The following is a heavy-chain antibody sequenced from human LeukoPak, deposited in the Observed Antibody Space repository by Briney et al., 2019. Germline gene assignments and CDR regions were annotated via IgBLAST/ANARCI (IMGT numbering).Heavy chain of an antibody. Sequence: ASVKVSCKASGYTFTSYGISWVRQAPGQGLEWVGWISAYNGNTNYAQKLQGRVTMTTDTSTSTAYMELRSLRSDDTAVYYCARDRVVVAATRRGYNWFDPWGQGTLVTVSS. V-gene: IGHV1-18*01. CDR2: ISAYNGNT. D-gene: IGHD2-15*01. J-gene: IGHJ5*02. CDR3: ARDRVVVAATRRGYNWFDP. CDR1: GYTFTSYG.